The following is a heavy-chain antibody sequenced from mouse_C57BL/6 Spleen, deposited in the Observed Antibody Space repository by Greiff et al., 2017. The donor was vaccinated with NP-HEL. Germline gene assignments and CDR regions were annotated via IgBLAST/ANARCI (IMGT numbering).Heavy chain of an antibody. Sequence: EVQRVESGPGLVKPSQSLSLTCSVTGYSITSGYYWNWIRQFPGNKLEWMGYISYDGSNNYNPSLKNRISITRDTSKNQLFLKLNSVTTEDTATYYCASWGVYYAMDYWGQGTSVTVSS. CDR2: ISYDGSN. J-gene: IGHJ4*01. D-gene: IGHD4-1*01. V-gene: IGHV3-6*01. CDR3: ASWGVYYAMDY. CDR1: GYSITSGYY.